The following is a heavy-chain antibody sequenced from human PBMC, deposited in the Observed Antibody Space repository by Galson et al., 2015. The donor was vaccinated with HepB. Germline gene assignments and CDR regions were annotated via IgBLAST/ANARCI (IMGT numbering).Heavy chain of an antibody. CDR1: GFTFSSYA. J-gene: IGHJ4*02. D-gene: IGHD3-3*01. Sequence: SLRLSCAASGFTFSSYAMSWVRQAPGKGLEWVSAISGSGGSTYYADSVKGRFTISRDNSKNTLYLQMNSLRAEDAAVYYCAKNYKRAFGVVTPFDYWGQGTLVTVSS. CDR3: AKNYKRAFGVVTPFDY. CDR2: ISGSGGST. V-gene: IGHV3-23*01.